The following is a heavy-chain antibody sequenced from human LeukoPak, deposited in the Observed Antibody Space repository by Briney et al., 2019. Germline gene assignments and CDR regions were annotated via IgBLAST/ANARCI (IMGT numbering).Heavy chain of an antibody. CDR1: GGSFSGYY. Sequence: SETLSLTCAGYGGSFSGYYWSWIRQPPGKGLEGMGESNHSGSTNYNPSPKTRVPISVDTSKNQFSLKLSSVTAADTAVYYCARGRHYYGSGSYYNVRSWFDPWGQGTPVTVSS. D-gene: IGHD3-10*01. CDR2: SNHSGST. J-gene: IGHJ5*02. CDR3: ARGRHYYGSGSYYNVRSWFDP. V-gene: IGHV4-34*01.